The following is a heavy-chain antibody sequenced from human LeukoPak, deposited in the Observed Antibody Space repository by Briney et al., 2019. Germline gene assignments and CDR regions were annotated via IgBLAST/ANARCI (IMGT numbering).Heavy chain of an antibody. Sequence: PSGTLSLTCTVSGGSISSYDWSWIRQPPGKGLEWIGRIYTNGNTNYNPSLKSRVITSVDKSKNQYSLMLSSVTAADTAVYYCARVLVGASYYYYYMDVWGKGTTVTVSS. V-gene: IGHV4-4*07. CDR3: ARVLVGASYYYYYMDV. CDR1: GGSISSYD. J-gene: IGHJ6*03. CDR2: IYTNGNT. D-gene: IGHD1-26*01.